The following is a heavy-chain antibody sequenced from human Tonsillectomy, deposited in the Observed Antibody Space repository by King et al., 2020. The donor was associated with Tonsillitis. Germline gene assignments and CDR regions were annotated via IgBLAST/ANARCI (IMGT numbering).Heavy chain of an antibody. CDR1: GFTFSSYA. Sequence: VQLVESGGGLVQPGGSLRLSCAASGFTFSSYAMSWVRQAPGKGLEWVSAISGSGGSTYYADSVKGRFTISRDNSKNTLYLQMNSLRAEDTAVYYCAKLDRIAVAYYYGMDVWGQGTTVTVSS. V-gene: IGHV3-23*04. J-gene: IGHJ6*02. CDR2: ISGSGGST. D-gene: IGHD6-19*01. CDR3: AKLDRIAVAYYYGMDV.